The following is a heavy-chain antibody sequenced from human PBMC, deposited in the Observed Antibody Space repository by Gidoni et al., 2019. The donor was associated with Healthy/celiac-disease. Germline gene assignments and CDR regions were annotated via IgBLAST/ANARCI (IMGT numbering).Heavy chain of an antibody. CDR1: GFTFSRYE. Sequence: EGKLAESAGGLVQPGGCLRLSCAASGFTFSRYEMNWVRQAPGKWLDWVSYISSSGSTIYYAAFVKRGFTISSDNAKNSLYLLMNSLRAEDTAVYYCARENGLDAFDIWGQGTMVTVSS. V-gene: IGHV3-48*03. D-gene: IGHD4-17*01. CDR3: ARENGLDAFDI. CDR2: ISSSGSTI. J-gene: IGHJ3*02.